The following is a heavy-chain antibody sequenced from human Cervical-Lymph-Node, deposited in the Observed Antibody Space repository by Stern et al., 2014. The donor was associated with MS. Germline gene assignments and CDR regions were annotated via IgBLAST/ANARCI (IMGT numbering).Heavy chain of an antibody. D-gene: IGHD4-11*01. Sequence: QITLKESGPALVKPTQTLTLTCTFSGFSLSTSGMCVSWIRQPPGKALEWLARIDWGDDKYYSTSLKTRLTISKDTSKNQVVLTMTNMDPVDTATYYCARIVLKPSTVTNETYYYYGMDVWGQGTTVTVSS. CDR1: GFSLSTSGMC. J-gene: IGHJ6*02. CDR3: ARIVLKPSTVTNETYYYYGMDV. V-gene: IGHV2-70*15. CDR2: IDWGDDK.